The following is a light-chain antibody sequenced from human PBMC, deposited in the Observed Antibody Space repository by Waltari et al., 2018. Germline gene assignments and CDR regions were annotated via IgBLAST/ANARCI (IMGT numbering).Light chain of an antibody. J-gene: IGKJ1*01. CDR1: QGISSY. Sequence: AIRITQSPSPLSASTVDRVTITCRASQGISSYLAWYQQKPGKAPKLLIYAASTLQSGVPSRFSGSGSGTDFTLTISCLQSEDFATYYCQQYYSYPPWTFGQGTKVEIK. V-gene: IGKV1-8*01. CDR2: AAS. CDR3: QQYYSYPPWT.